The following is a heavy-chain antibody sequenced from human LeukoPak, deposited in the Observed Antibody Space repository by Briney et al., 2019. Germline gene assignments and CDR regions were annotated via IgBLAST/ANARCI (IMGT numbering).Heavy chain of an antibody. Sequence: SETLSLTCTVSGGSISNYYWSWIRQSPGKGLEWMAYIHYSGSTNYNPSLKSRVTISLDTSKNLSSLKLSSVTAADTAVYYCATYLFRGDTHYFDYWGQGIVVTVSS. D-gene: IGHD3-10*01. J-gene: IGHJ4*02. CDR1: GGSISNYY. V-gene: IGHV4-59*01. CDR2: IHYSGST. CDR3: ATYLFRGDTHYFDY.